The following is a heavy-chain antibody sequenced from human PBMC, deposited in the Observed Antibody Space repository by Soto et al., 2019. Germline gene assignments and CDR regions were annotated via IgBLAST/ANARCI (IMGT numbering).Heavy chain of an antibody. V-gene: IGHV1-69*04. CDR3: ARWGDSSGWYYYYYGMDV. CDR2: IIPILGIA. Sequence: ASVKVSCKASGGTFSSYAISWVRQAPGQGLEWMGRIIPILGIANYAQKFQGRVTITADKSTSTAYMELSSLRSEDTAVYYCARWGDSSGWYYYYYGMDVWGQGTTVTVSS. CDR1: GGTFSSYA. D-gene: IGHD6-19*01. J-gene: IGHJ6*02.